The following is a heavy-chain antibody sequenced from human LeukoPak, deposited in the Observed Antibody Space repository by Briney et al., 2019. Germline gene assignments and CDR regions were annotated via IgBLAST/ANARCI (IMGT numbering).Heavy chain of an antibody. CDR3: AALWEGGY. D-gene: IGHD3-16*01. Sequence: GGSLRLSCAASGLIFSSYWMSWVRQAPGKGLEWVADIKQDGSKKYYVDSVKGRFTISRDNAKNSLFLQMNSQRAEDTAVYYCAALWEGGYWGQGTLVTVSS. CDR2: IKQDGSKK. J-gene: IGHJ4*02. V-gene: IGHV3-7*01. CDR1: GLIFSSYW.